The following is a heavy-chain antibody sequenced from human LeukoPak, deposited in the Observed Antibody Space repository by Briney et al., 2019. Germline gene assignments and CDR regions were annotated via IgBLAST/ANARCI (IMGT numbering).Heavy chain of an antibody. V-gene: IGHV3-30*03. J-gene: IGHJ4*02. CDR3: ATYRQVLLPFES. CDR1: GFTFSGYG. CDR2: ISYDGSKK. D-gene: IGHD2-8*02. Sequence: PGGSLRLSCAASGFTFSGYGMHWVRQAPGKGLEWVAVISYDGSKKYYADSVKGRFTISRDNSKNTLYLQMNSLRAEDTAIYYCATYRQVLLPFESWGQGTLVTVSS.